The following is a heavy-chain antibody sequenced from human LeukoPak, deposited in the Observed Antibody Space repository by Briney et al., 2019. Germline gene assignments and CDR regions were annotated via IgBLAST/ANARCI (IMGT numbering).Heavy chain of an antibody. CDR2: IYPGDSDT. J-gene: IGHJ6*03. V-gene: IGHV5-51*01. D-gene: IGHD1-14*01. Sequence: GESLKISSKGSGYSFTSYWIGWVRQMPGKGLEWMGIIYPGDSDTRYSPSFQGQVTISADKSISTAYLQWSSLKASDTAMYYCARVRINYYYYMDVWGKGTTVTVSS. CDR1: GYSFTSYW. CDR3: ARVRINYYYYMDV.